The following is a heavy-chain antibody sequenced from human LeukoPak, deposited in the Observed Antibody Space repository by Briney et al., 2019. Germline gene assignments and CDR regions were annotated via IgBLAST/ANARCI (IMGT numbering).Heavy chain of an antibody. CDR1: GYTFTSYD. V-gene: IGHV1-8*01. CDR2: MNPNSGNK. J-gene: IGHJ6*02. CDR3: ARLPTYYYYYGMDV. Sequence: ASVKVSCKTSGYTFTSYDINWVRQATGQGLEWMGWMNPNSGNKGYAQKFQGRVTMTRNTSISTAYMELSSLRSEDTAVYYCARLPTYYYYYGMDVWGQGTTVTVSS. D-gene: IGHD1-26*01.